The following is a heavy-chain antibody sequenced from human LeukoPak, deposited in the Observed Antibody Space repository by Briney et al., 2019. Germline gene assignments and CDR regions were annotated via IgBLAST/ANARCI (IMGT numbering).Heavy chain of an antibody. V-gene: IGHV5-51*01. J-gene: IGHJ6*03. CDR3: ARRRAVECYYYYMDV. CDR1: GYSFTSYW. D-gene: IGHD3-3*01. CDR2: IYPGDSDT. Sequence: GESLKISCKGSGYSFTSYWIGWVRQMPGKGLEWMGIIYPGDSDTRYSPSFQGQVTISADKSISTAYLQWSSLKASDTAMYYCARRRAVECYYYYMDVWGKGTTVTVSS.